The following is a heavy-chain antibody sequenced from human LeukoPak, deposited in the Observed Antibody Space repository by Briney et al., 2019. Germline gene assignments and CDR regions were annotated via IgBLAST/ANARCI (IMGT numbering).Heavy chain of an antibody. CDR3: LRDLNWSLDQ. V-gene: IGHV3-74*01. CDR1: GFTFSNYM. D-gene: IGHD1-20*01. J-gene: IGHJ4*02. CDR2: IKSDGITI. Sequence: GGSLRLSCAASGFTFSNYMMHWVRQAPGKGLVWVSRIKSDGITITYADSVKGRFTISRDNAKNTLYLQMNSLRAEDTAVYYCLRDLNWSLDQWGQGTLVAVSS.